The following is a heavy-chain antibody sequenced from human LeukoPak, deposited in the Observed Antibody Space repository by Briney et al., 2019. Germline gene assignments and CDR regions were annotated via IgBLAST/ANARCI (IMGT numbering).Heavy chain of an antibody. D-gene: IGHD4-23*01. J-gene: IGHJ5*02. V-gene: IGHV1-46*01. CDR3: ARDNSIGGRGWWFDP. CDR2: INPSGGST. Sequence: ASVKVCCKASGYTFTNYYMHWVRQAPGQGLEWMGLINPSGGSTSYAEKFQGRVIMTRDMSTTTDYMELSSLRSEDTAVYYCARDNSIGGRGWWFDPWGQGTLVTVSS. CDR1: GYTFTNYY.